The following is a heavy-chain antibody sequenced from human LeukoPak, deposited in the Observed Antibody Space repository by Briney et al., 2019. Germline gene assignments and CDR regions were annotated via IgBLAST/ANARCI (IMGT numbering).Heavy chain of an antibody. V-gene: IGHV5-51*06. D-gene: IGHD3-10*01. CDR2: IYPGDSDT. J-gene: IGHJ6*02. CDR1: GYTFTNYW. Sequence: GESLKISCKGSGYTFTNYWIGRVRQMPGKGLEWMGIIYPGDSDTRYSPSFQGHVTISADKSINTAYLQWSSLMASDTAMYYCASRGVYGMDVWGQGTTVTVSS. CDR3: ASRGVYGMDV.